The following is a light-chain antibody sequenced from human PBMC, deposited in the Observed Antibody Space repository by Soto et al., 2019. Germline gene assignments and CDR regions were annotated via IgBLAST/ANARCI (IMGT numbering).Light chain of an antibody. CDR1: QSVNSDY. CDR2: GAS. Sequence: LTQPACTVSLSPGERATLSCRASQSVNSDYLAWYQQKPGQAPRLLIYGASTRATGIPDRFSGSGSGTDFTLTISRLEPEDFEVYYCQQYGSSPLTFGGGTKVDTK. J-gene: IGKJ4*01. CDR3: QQYGSSPLT. V-gene: IGKV3-20*01.